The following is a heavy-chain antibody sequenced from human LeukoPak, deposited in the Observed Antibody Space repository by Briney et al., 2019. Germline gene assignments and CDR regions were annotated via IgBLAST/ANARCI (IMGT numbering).Heavy chain of an antibody. Sequence: SETLSLTCAVSGGSISSGGYSWSWIRQPPGKGLEWIGYIYHSGSTYYNPSLKSRVTISVDRSKNQFSLELSSVTAADTAVYYCASSGYDHDYWGQGTLVTVSS. V-gene: IGHV4-30-2*01. CDR3: ASSGYDHDY. CDR1: GGSISSGGYS. CDR2: IYHSGST. J-gene: IGHJ4*02. D-gene: IGHD5-12*01.